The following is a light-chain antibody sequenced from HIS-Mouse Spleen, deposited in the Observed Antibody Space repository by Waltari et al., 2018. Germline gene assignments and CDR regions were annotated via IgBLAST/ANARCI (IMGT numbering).Light chain of an antibody. CDR3: MQGIHLPWT. V-gene: IGKV2-28*01. J-gene: IGKJ1*01. Sequence: DIVMTQSPLSLPVTPGEPASISCRSSQSLLHSNGYNYLDWYLQKPGQSPQLLIYLGSNPASGVRDRFSGSGSGTDFTMKIRRVEAEDVGVYYCMQGIHLPWTFGQGTKVEIK. CDR1: QSLLHSNGYNY. CDR2: LGS.